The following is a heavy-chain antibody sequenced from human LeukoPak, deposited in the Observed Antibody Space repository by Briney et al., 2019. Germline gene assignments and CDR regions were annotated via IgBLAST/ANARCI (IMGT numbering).Heavy chain of an antibody. CDR3: ARGPNGWWLRDGYYYYMDV. CDR2: IYYSGST. V-gene: IGHV4-59*01. J-gene: IGHJ6*03. Sequence: SETLSLTCTVSGGSLSSYYWSWIRQPPGKGLEWIGNIYYSGSTNYNPSLKSRVTISVDTSKNQFSLKLSSVTAADTAVYYCARGPNGWWLRDGYYYYMDVWGKGTTVTVSS. D-gene: IGHD2-15*01. CDR1: GGSLSSYY.